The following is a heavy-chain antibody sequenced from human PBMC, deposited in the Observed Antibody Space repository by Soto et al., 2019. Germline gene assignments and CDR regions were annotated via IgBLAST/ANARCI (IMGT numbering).Heavy chain of an antibody. J-gene: IGHJ4*02. CDR3: ARDNPNSSSWYFDY. Sequence: PGGSLRLSCAASGFTFSDYYMSWIRQAPGKGLEWVSYISSSSSYTNYADSVKGRFTISRDNAKNSLYLQMNSLRAEDTAVYYCARDNPNSSSWYFDYWGQGTLVTVSS. V-gene: IGHV3-11*06. D-gene: IGHD6-13*01. CDR2: ISSSSSYT. CDR1: GFTFSDYY.